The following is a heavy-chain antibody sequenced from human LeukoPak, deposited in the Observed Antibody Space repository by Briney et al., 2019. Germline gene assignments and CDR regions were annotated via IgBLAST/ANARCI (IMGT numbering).Heavy chain of an antibody. CDR1: GFTFSSYS. J-gene: IGHJ4*02. CDR3: ATAGSGYYFDY. D-gene: IGHD3-10*01. CDR2: ISSSSSYI. V-gene: IGHV3-21*01. Sequence: GGSLRLSCAASGFTFSSYSMSWVRQAPGKGLEWVSSISSSSSYISYADSVTGPFTISRDNPKNSLYLQMNSLRAEDTAVHYSATAGSGYYFDYWGQGTLVTVSS.